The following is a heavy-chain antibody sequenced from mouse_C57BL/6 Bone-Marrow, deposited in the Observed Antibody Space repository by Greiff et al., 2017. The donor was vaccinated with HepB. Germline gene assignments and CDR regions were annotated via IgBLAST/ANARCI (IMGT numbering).Heavy chain of an antibody. Sequence: VQLKQSGAELVRPGASVKLSCTASGFNIKDDYMHWVKQRPEQGLEWIGWIDPENGDTEYASKFQGKATITADTSSNTAYLQLSSLTSEDTAVDYCTTGGSSYSDYWGQGTTLTVSS. V-gene: IGHV14-4*01. CDR2: IDPENGDT. CDR1: GFNIKDDY. J-gene: IGHJ2*01. D-gene: IGHD1-1*01. CDR3: TTGGSSYSDY.